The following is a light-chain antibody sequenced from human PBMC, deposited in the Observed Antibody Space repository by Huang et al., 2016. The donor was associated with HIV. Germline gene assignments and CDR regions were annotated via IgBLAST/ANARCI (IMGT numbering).Light chain of an antibody. V-gene: IGKV3-11*01. CDR3: QQHDSWLT. Sequence: IVLTQSPATLSWYLGERVTLSCRASKSITNHLAWYQQGPGQAPRLLIYDASTRVAGVPDRVSGSGSGTDFTLTISSLEPEDFALYYCQQHDSWLTFGGGTKVEV. J-gene: IGKJ4*01. CDR1: KSITNH. CDR2: DAS.